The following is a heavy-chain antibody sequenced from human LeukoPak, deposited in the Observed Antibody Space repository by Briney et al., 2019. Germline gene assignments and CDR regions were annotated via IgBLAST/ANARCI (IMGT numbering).Heavy chain of an antibody. V-gene: IGHV3-48*03. D-gene: IGHD6-13*01. J-gene: IGHJ4*02. CDR1: GFIFRSYD. CDR3: VRDLAAAGTWFDY. Sequence: TGGSLRLSCEASGFIFRSYDMAWVRQAPGKGLDWIAYIGCRTNFIFYADSVKGRFTISRDNANNSLFLQMNSLRPEDTALYYCVRDLAAAGTWFDYWGQGTLVGVSS. CDR2: IGCRTNFI.